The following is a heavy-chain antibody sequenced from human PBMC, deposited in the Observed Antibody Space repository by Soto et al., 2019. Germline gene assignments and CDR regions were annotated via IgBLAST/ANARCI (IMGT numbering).Heavy chain of an antibody. CDR2: INPNSGGT. CDR3: ARETVVDTAMVRWGYYYYGMDV. V-gene: IGHV1-2*02. J-gene: IGHJ6*02. Sequence: ASVKVSCKASGYTFTGHYMHWVRQAPGQGLEWMGWINPNSGGTNYAQKFQGRVTMTRDTSISTAYMELSRLRSDDTAVYYCARETVVDTAMVRWGYYYYGMDVWGQGTTVTVSS. CDR1: GYTFTGHY. D-gene: IGHD5-18*01.